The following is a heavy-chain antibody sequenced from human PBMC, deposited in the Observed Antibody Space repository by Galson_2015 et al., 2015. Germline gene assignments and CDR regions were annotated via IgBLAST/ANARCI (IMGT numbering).Heavy chain of an antibody. V-gene: IGHV3-30*18. J-gene: IGHJ1*01. Sequence: SLRLSCAASGFTFSSYGMHWVRQAPGKELEWVAVISYDGSNKYYADSVKGRFTISRDNSKNTLYLQMNSLRAEDTAVYYCAKDSIRISGSYYGRDEYFQHWGQGTLVTVSS. CDR3: AKDSIRISGSYYGRDEYFQH. CDR1: GFTFSSYG. CDR2: ISYDGSNK. D-gene: IGHD1-26*01.